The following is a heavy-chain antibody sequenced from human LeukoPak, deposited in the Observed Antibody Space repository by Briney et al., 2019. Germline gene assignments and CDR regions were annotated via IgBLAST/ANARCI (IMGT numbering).Heavy chain of an antibody. Sequence: SETLSLTCAVYGGSFSGYYWSWIRQPPGKGLEWIGEINHSGSTNYNPSLKSRVTISVDTSKNQFSLKLSSVTAADTAVYYCARDKGRQLVRWGQGTLVTVSS. CDR3: ARDKGRQLVR. V-gene: IGHV4-34*01. CDR1: GGSFSGYY. CDR2: INHSGST. D-gene: IGHD6-13*01. J-gene: IGHJ5*02.